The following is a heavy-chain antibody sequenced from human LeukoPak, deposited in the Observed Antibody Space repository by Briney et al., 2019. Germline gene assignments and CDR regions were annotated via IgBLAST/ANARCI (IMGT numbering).Heavy chain of an antibody. J-gene: IGHJ4*02. Sequence: GGSLRLSCAASGFTFSSYSMNWVRQAPGKGLEWVAVISYDGSNKYYADSVKGRFTISRDNSKNTLYLQMNSLRAEDTAVYYCAKDPVNYDYVWGSYRPLGYFDYWGQGTLVTVSS. CDR1: GFTFSSYS. D-gene: IGHD3-16*02. V-gene: IGHV3-30*18. CDR2: ISYDGSNK. CDR3: AKDPVNYDYVWGSYRPLGYFDY.